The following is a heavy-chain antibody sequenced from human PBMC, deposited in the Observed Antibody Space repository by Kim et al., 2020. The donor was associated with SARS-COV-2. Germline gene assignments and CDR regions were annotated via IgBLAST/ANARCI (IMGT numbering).Heavy chain of an antibody. CDR1: GFTFSSYS. Sequence: GGSLRLSCAASGFTFSSYSMNWVRQAPGKGLEWVSSISSSSSYIYYADSVKGRFXXSXDNAKNSLYLQMXXXRAEDTAVYYCAXXXXSLRYFDWLLEFDYWGQGXXVTVSS. D-gene: IGHD3-9*01. J-gene: IGHJ4*02. V-gene: IGHV3-21*01. CDR2: ISSSSSYI. CDR3: AXXXXSLRYFDWLLEFDY.